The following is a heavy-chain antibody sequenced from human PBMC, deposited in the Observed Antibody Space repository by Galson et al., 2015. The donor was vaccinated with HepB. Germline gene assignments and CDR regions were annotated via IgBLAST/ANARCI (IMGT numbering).Heavy chain of an antibody. J-gene: IGHJ6*02. CDR2: IIPILGIA. V-gene: IGHV1-69*02. Sequence: SCKASGGTFSSYTISWVRQAPGQGLEWMGRIIPILGIANYAQKFQGRVTITADKSTSTAYMELSSLRSEDTAVYYCASIAAAGRDYYYYGMDVWGQGTTVTVSS. CDR1: GGTFSSYT. CDR3: ASIAAAGRDYYYYGMDV. D-gene: IGHD6-13*01.